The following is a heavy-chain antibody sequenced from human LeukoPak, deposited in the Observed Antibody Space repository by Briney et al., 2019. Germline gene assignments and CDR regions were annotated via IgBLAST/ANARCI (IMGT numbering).Heavy chain of an antibody. D-gene: IGHD1-26*01. CDR1: GGTLSSYS. CDR3: ARESGSYEAYFDY. CDR2: IIPIFGSA. Sequence: SVKVSCKASGGTLSSYSISWVRQAPGQGLEWMGGIIPIFGSANFAQKFQGRVTITADESTSTAYMELSSLRSEDTAVYYCARESGSYEAYFDYWGQGTLVTVSS. J-gene: IGHJ4*02. V-gene: IGHV1-69*13.